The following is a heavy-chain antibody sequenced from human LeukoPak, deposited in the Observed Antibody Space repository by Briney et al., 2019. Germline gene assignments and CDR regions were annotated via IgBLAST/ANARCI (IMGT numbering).Heavy chain of an antibody. V-gene: IGHV3-23*01. J-gene: IGHJ4*02. Sequence: GRSLRLSCAGSGFIFNNYAMHWVRQAPGKGLEWVSAISGSAGSPHYADSVRGRFTISRDNSRNTLYLQMNSLRAEDTAVYYCAKDLQVSSAYHFDYWGQGTLVSVSS. CDR1: GFIFNNYA. D-gene: IGHD6-19*01. CDR2: ISGSAGSP. CDR3: AKDLQVSSAYHFDY.